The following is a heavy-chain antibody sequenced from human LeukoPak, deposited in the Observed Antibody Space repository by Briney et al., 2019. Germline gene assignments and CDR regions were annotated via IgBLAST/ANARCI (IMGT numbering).Heavy chain of an antibody. CDR1: GFTFSSYS. V-gene: IGHV3-48*04. CDR3: ARDRATGTPERAFDI. Sequence: LPGGSLRLSCAASGFTFSSYSMNWVRQAPGKGLEWVSYISSASGSIYYADSVKGRFTISRDNAKNSLYLQMNSLRAEDTAVYYCARDRATGTPERAFDIWGQGTMVTVSS. CDR2: ISSASGSI. J-gene: IGHJ3*02. D-gene: IGHD1-1*01.